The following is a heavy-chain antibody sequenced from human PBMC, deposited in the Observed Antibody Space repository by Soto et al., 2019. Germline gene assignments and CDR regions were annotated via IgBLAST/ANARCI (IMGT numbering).Heavy chain of an antibody. Sequence: VAVIWYDGVDKYYAESVKGRFTISRDNSKNTLYLQMNSLRAEDTAVYYCARDRGEMATVAIYYWGQGTLVTVSS. D-gene: IGHD4-4*01. J-gene: IGHJ4*02. CDR2: IWYDGVDK. V-gene: IGHV3-33*01. CDR3: ARDRGEMATVAIYY.